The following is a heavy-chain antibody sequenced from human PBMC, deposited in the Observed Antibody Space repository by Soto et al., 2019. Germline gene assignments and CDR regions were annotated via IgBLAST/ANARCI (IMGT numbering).Heavy chain of an antibody. V-gene: IGHV3-30*18. CDR1: GFNFSSNG. CDR3: AKDQDLQWLVPYFQH. D-gene: IGHD6-19*01. J-gene: IGHJ1*01. CDR2: ISYDGSNK. Sequence: QVQLVESGGGVVQPGRSLRLSCAASGFNFSSNGMHWDRQAPGKGLEWVAVISYDGSNKYYADSVKGRFTISRDNSKNTLYLQMNSLRAEDTAVYYCAKDQDLQWLVPYFQHWGQGTLVTVSS.